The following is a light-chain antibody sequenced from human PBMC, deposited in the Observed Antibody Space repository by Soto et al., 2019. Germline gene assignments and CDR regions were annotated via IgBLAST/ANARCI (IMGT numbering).Light chain of an antibody. Sequence: QAVVTQEPSPSVSPGGTVTLTCGASTGAVTSGHYPFWFQQKPGQAPRTLIYDINNKHSWTPARFSGSLLGGKAALTLSGAQPEDEADYYCLLSYRGARVFGGGTKVTVL. J-gene: IGLJ2*01. CDR2: DIN. V-gene: IGLV7-46*01. CDR3: LLSYRGARV. CDR1: TGAVTSGHY.